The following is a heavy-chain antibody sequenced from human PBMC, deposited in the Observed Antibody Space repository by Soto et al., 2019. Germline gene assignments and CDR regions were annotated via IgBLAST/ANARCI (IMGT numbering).Heavy chain of an antibody. D-gene: IGHD1-26*01. Sequence: GGSLRLSCAASGFTFSSYAMSWVRQAPGKGLEWVSAISGSGGSTYYADSVKGRFTISRDNSKNTLYLQMNSLRAEDTAVYYCAADKGDYYGMDVWGQGTTVTVSS. V-gene: IGHV3-23*01. CDR2: ISGSGGST. J-gene: IGHJ6*02. CDR1: GFTFSSYA. CDR3: AADKGDYYGMDV.